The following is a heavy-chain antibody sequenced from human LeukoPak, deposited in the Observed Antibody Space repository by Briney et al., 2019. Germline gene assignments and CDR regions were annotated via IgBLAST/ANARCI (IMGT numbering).Heavy chain of an antibody. D-gene: IGHD4-23*01. CDR1: GFTFSSYS. CDR3: ARRVFGGNCYYDF. Sequence: PGGSLRLSCAASGFTFSSYSMNWVRQAPGKGLEWVSYISSSSSTIYYADSVKGRFTISRDNAKNSLYLQMSSLKTEDTAVYFCARRVFGGNCYYDFWGQGTLVTVSS. CDR2: ISSSSSTI. V-gene: IGHV3-48*01. J-gene: IGHJ4*02.